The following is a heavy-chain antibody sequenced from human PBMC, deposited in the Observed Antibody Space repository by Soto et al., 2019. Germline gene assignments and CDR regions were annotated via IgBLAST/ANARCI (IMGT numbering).Heavy chain of an antibody. CDR2: INHSGTT. D-gene: IGHD1-1*01. CDR1: GGSFSCYQ. Sequence: SETLSLTCGVYGGSFSCYQWNWIRQSPGQGLEWIGEINHSGTTKYNPSLESRINLSVDTSKKQFSLKMFSVTAADTAIYYCARGWRFDPWGQGTQVTVSS. V-gene: IGHV4-34*01. CDR3: ARGWRFDP. J-gene: IGHJ5*02.